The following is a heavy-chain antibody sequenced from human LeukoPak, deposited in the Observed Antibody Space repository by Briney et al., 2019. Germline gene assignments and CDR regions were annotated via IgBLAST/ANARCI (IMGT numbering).Heavy chain of an antibody. J-gene: IGHJ4*02. CDR2: IYYSGST. CDR1: GGSISSSSYY. Sequence: PSETLSLTCTVSGGSISSSSYYWGWIRQPPGKGLEWIGSIYYSGSTYYNPSLKSRVTISVDTSKNQFSLKLSSVTAADTAVYYCARGAGGSYYWGQGTLVTVSS. CDR3: ARGAGGSYY. V-gene: IGHV4-39*07. D-gene: IGHD2-15*01.